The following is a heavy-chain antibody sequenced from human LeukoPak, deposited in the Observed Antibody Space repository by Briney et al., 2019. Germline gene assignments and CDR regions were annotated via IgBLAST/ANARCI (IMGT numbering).Heavy chain of an antibody. V-gene: IGHV3-7*03. CDR3: ARGGGLDV. CDR1: GFSFSSYW. D-gene: IGHD3-16*01. CDR2: INHNGNVN. J-gene: IGHJ6*02. Sequence: GGSLRLSCAASGFSFSSYWMNWARQAPGKGLEWVASINHNGNVNYYVDSVKGRFTISRDNAKNSLYLQMSNLRAEDTAVYFYARGGGLDVWGQGATVTVSS.